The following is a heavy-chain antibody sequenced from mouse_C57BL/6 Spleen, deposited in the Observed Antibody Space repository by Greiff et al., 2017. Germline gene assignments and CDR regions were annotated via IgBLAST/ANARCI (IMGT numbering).Heavy chain of an antibody. Sequence: QVQLQQSGAELVRPGASVTLSCKASGYTFTDYEMHWVKQTPVHGLEWIGAIDPETGGTAYNQKFKGKAILTADKSSSTAYMELRSLTSEDSAVYYCLHYYGSSRYYARDYWGQGTSVTVSS. CDR2: IDPETGGT. D-gene: IGHD1-1*01. CDR1: GYTFTDYE. J-gene: IGHJ4*01. V-gene: IGHV1-15*01. CDR3: LHYYGSSRYYARDY.